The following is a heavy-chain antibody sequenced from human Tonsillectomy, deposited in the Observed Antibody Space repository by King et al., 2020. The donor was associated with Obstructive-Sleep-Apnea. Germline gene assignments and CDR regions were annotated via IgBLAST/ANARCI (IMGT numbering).Heavy chain of an antibody. J-gene: IGHJ3*02. V-gene: IGHV3-9*01. CDR1: RFSFDDYA. CDR3: VKDRAGGVPDAFDI. D-gene: IGHD3-16*01. CDR2: INWNSGNI. Sequence: VQLVESGGGLVQPGRSLRVSCAASRFSFDDYAMHWVRQTPGKGLEWVSGINWNSGNIGYADSVKGRFTISRDNAKNSLYLQMNSLRAEDTALYYCVKDRAGGVPDAFDIWGQGTMVTVSS.